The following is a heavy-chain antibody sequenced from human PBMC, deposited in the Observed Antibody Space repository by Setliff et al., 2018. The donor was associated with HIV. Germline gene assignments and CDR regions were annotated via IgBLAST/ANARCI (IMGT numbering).Heavy chain of an antibody. CDR2: IYYRGNT. V-gene: IGHV4-39*01. CDR1: GGSISSAGYY. J-gene: IGHJ3*02. Sequence: PSETLSLTCTVSGGSISSAGYYWGWIRQPPGKGLAWIGSIYYRGNTHYNPSLKSRVTISVDRPKNQFSLRLSSVTAADTAVYYCARHCPGIARGAFDIWGQGTMVTVSS. CDR3: ARHCPGIARGAFDI. D-gene: IGHD6-13*01.